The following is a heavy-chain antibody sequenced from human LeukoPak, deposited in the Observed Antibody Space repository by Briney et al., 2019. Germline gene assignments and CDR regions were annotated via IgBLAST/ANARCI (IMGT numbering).Heavy chain of an antibody. D-gene: IGHD4-23*01. CDR1: NDSISSYC. CDR2: MSPSGRT. CDR3: ATSYDGKTAPYDL. V-gene: IGHV4-59*12. J-gene: IGHJ5*02. Sequence: SETLSLTCTVSNDSISSYCCSWVRQPPGKGLEWIGFMSPSGRTDYNPSLKSRVTMSIDTSKNQLSMELRFLTAADTAVYYCATSYDGKTAPYDLWGHGTLVTVSS.